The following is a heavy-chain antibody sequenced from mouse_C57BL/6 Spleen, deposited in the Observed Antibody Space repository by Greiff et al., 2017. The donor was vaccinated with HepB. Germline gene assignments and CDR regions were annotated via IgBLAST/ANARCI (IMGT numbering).Heavy chain of an antibody. D-gene: IGHD1-1*01. CDR1: GYTFTSYT. V-gene: IGHV1-4*01. J-gene: IGHJ3*01. CDR2: INPSSGYT. Sequence: QVQLKESGAELARPGASVKMSCKASGYTFTSYTMHWVKQRPGQGLEWIGYINPSSGYTKYNQKFKDKATLTADKSSSTAYMQLSSLTSEDSAVYYCAREGAYYGFAYWGQGTLVTVSA. CDR3: AREGAYYGFAY.